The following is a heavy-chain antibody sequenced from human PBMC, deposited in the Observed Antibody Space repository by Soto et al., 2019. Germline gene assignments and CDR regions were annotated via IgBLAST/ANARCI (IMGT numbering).Heavy chain of an antibody. CDR3: ARDPRYSYDRSCYSKGFDS. Sequence: SESLSRTWIVSGGSISSHYWSWIRQPPGKGLEWIGYIYYSGSTNYNPSLKSRVTISVDTSKNQFSLRLSSVTAADTAVYYCARDPRYSYDRSCYSKGFDSWGQGTMATVSS. J-gene: IGHJ5*01. CDR1: GGSISSHY. CDR2: IYYSGST. D-gene: IGHD3-22*01. V-gene: IGHV4-59*11.